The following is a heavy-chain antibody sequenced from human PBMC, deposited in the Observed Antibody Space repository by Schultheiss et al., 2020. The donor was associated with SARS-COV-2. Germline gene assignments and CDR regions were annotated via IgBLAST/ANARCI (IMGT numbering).Heavy chain of an antibody. V-gene: IGHV1-2*02. Sequence: ASVKVSCKASGYTFTGYYMNWVRQAPGQGLEWMGWINPNSGGTNYAQKFQGRVTMTRDTSISTAYMELSRLRSDDTAVYYCARATLPRDGYNKGLGYWGQGTLVTVSS. D-gene: IGHD5-24*01. CDR3: ARATLPRDGYNKGLGY. CDR2: INPNSGGT. CDR1: GYTFTGYY. J-gene: IGHJ4*02.